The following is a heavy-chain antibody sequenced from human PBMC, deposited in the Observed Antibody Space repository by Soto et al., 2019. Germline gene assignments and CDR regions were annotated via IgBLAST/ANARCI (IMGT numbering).Heavy chain of an antibody. J-gene: IGHJ6*02. D-gene: IGHD3-22*01. Sequence: QVQLQESGPGLVKPSETLSLTCTVSGGSISSYYWSWIRQPPGKGLEWIGYIYYSGSTNYNPSLKSRVTISVDTSKNQFSLKLSSVTAADTAVYYCARDRLNYYDSSGYNYYYGMDVWGQGTTVTVSS. CDR1: GGSISSYY. CDR3: ARDRLNYYDSSGYNYYYGMDV. V-gene: IGHV4-59*01. CDR2: IYYSGST.